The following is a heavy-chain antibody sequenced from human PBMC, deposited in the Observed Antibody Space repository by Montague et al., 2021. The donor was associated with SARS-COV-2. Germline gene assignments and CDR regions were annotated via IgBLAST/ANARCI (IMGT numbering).Heavy chain of an antibody. D-gene: IGHD3-9*01. Sequence: SLRLSCAASGFTFSRYAMSWVRQAPGEGLEWVSAISGSGGSTYYXXSLKVRFTISRDNSKNTLYLQMNSLRAEDTAVYYCAKDWELRYFDWLSHGWFDPWGQGTLVTVSS. CDR1: GFTFSRYA. CDR2: ISGSGGST. J-gene: IGHJ5*02. CDR3: AKDWELRYFDWLSHGWFDP. V-gene: IGHV3-23*01.